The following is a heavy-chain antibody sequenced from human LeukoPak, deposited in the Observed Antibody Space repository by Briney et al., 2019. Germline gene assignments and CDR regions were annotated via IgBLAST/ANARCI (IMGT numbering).Heavy chain of an antibody. CDR1: GGTFSSYA. D-gene: IGHD6-19*01. V-gene: IGHV1-69*13. Sequence: SVNVSCKAPGGTFSSYAISWVRQAPGQGLDWTGGIIPIFGTANYAQKFQGRVTITADESTSTAYMDLSSLRSEDTAVYYCARDHWLSHNWFDPWGQGTLVTVSS. J-gene: IGHJ5*02. CDR3: ARDHWLSHNWFDP. CDR2: IIPIFGTA.